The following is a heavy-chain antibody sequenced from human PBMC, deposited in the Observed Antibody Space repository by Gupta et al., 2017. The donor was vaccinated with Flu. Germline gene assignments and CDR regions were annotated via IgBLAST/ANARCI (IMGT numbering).Heavy chain of an antibody. V-gene: IGHV3-33*01. J-gene: IGHJ4*02. CDR3: ARDFCSSTSCYSFHFDY. CDR1: GLTFSGNA. Sequence: QVQLVESGGGVVEPGRPLRLSCAASGLTFSGNAMHWVRQAPGKGLEWIAIIWYDGSKEYYADSVKGRCSISRDNSKNILYLQMNSLRAEDTAVYYCARDFCSSTSCYSFHFDYWGQGSLVTVSS. CDR2: IWYDGSKE. D-gene: IGHD2-2*01.